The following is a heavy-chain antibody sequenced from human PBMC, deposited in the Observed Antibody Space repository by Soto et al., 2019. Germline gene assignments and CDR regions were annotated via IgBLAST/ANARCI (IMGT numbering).Heavy chain of an antibody. V-gene: IGHV4-61*01. J-gene: IGHJ5*02. CDR3: ARVRRDIVVVPAAMGTGFDP. CDR1: GGSVSNPYYY. D-gene: IGHD2-2*01. Sequence: SETLSLTCTVSGGSVSNPYYYWSWIRQPPGKGLEWIGYIYYSGSTNYNPSLKSRVTISVDTSKNQFSLKLSSVTAADTAVYYCARVRRDIVVVPAAMGTGFDPWGQGTLVTVSS. CDR2: IYYSGST.